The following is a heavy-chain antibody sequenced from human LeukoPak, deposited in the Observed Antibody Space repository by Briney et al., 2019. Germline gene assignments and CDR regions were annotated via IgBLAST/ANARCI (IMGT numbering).Heavy chain of an antibody. J-gene: IGHJ4*02. V-gene: IGHV2-5*02. CDR1: GFSRSASGVG. CDR3: AHRANRRPLDY. Sequence: SGPTLVKPTQTLTLPCTFSGFSRSASGVGGGWIRQPPAKALEGLALIYWDDDKRYSPSLKSRLTITKDTSKNQVVLTMTNMDPVDTATYYCAHRANRRPLDYWGQGTLVTVSS. CDR2: IYWDDDK. D-gene: IGHD4/OR15-4a*01.